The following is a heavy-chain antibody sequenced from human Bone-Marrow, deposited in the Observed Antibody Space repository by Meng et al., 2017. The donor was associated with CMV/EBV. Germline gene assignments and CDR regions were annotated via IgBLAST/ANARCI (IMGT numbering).Heavy chain of an antibody. CDR1: FSRYW. Sequence: FSRYWMRWVRQAPGKGLVWVSRINSNGSSTSYADSVKGRFTISRDNAKNTLYLQMNSLRAEDTAVYYCARVGVYCSSTSCYSFYFDYWGQGTLVTVSS. J-gene: IGHJ4*02. D-gene: IGHD2-2*01. CDR3: ARVGVYCSSTSCYSFYFDY. V-gene: IGHV3-74*01. CDR2: INSNGSST.